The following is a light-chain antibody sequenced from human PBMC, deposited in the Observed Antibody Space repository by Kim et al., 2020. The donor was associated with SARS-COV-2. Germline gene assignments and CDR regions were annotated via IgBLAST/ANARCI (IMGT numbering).Light chain of an antibody. CDR1: QSVSSSY. Sequence: WSPGERATLACRASQSVSSSYLAWYQQKPGQAPRLLIYGASSRATGIPDRFSCSGSGTDFTLTISRLEPEDFAVYYCQQYGSSPTFGQGTRLEIK. V-gene: IGKV3-20*01. CDR3: QQYGSSPT. J-gene: IGKJ5*01. CDR2: GAS.